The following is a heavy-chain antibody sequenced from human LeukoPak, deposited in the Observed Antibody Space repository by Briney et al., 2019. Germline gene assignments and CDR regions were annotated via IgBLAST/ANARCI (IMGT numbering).Heavy chain of an antibody. Sequence: SETLSLTCTVSGGSISSSSCYWGWIRQPPGKGLEWIGTIYYSGSTYYNPSLKSRVTISLDTSKNQCSLKLSSVTAADTAVYYCARSLPGYCSGGSCYYYYYMDVWGKGTTVTISS. J-gene: IGHJ6*03. CDR3: ARSLPGYCSGGSCYYYYYMDV. D-gene: IGHD2-15*01. CDR2: IYYSGST. V-gene: IGHV4-39*07. CDR1: GGSISSSSCY.